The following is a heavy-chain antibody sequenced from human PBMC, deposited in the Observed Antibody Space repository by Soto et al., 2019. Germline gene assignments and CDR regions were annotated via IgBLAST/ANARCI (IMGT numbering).Heavy chain of an antibody. J-gene: IGHJ5*02. CDR2: IYYRGNT. CDR3: ARTYDLGFREWFDT. V-gene: IGHV4-31*03. CDR1: GGSISTGWYH. Sequence: SLSLPCSVSGGSISTGWYHWTWIRQHPEKGLEWIGYIYYRGNTYYNPSLRSRLTMSVDTSTNQFSLNLTSVTAADTAVYYCARTYDLGFREWFDTWGLGTLVTVSS. D-gene: IGHD5-12*01.